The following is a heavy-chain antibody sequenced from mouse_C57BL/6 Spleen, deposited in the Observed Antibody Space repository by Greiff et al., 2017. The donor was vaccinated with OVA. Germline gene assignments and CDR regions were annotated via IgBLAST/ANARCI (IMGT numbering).Heavy chain of an antibody. CDR2: IYPSDSDT. D-gene: IGHD2-4*01. CDR3: AMTYSDSTWFAY. J-gene: IGHJ3*01. Sequence: VKLQQPGAELVKPGASVKVSCKASGYTFTSYWMHWVKQRPGQGLEWIGRIYPSDSDTNYNQKFKGKATLTVDKSSSTAYMQLSSLTSEDSAVYDCAMTYSDSTWFAYWGQGTLVTVSA. V-gene: IGHV1-74*01. CDR1: GYTFTSYW.